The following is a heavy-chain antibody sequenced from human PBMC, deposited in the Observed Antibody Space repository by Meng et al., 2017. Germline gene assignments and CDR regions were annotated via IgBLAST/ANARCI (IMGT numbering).Heavy chain of an antibody. J-gene: IGHJ5*02. Sequence: QGQLVQSEAEVKKPGASVKVSCKASGYTFTGYYMHWVRQAPGQGLEWMGRINPNSGGTNYAQKFQGRVTMTRDTSISTAYMELSRLRSDDTAVYYCARALIVVANWFDPWGQGTLVTVSS. CDR1: GYTFTGYY. CDR2: INPNSGGT. CDR3: ARALIVVANWFDP. V-gene: IGHV1-2*06. D-gene: IGHD3-22*01.